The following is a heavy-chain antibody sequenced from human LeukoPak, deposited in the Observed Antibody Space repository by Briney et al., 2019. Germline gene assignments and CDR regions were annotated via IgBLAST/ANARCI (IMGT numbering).Heavy chain of an antibody. CDR2: INHSGST. V-gene: IGHV4-34*01. Sequence: SETPSLTCAVYGGSFSGYYWNWIRQPPGKGLEWIGEINHSGSTNYNPSLKSRVTISVDTSKKQFSLRLSSVTAADTAVYYCAKDPIRERVDYWGQGTLVTVSS. J-gene: IGHJ4*02. CDR1: GGSFSGYY. D-gene: IGHD3-3*01. CDR3: AKDPIRERVDY.